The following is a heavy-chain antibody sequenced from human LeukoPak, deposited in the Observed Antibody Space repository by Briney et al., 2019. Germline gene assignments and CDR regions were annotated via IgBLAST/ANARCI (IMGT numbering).Heavy chain of an antibody. J-gene: IGHJ6*03. D-gene: IGHD1-26*01. CDR3: ARGQWELPRYYYYYYYMDV. Sequence: SQTLSLTCTVSGGSISSGGYYWSWIRQHPGKGLEWIGYIYYSGSTYYNPSLKSRVTISVDTSKNQFSLKLSSVTAADTAVYYCARGQWELPRYYYYYYYMDVWGKGTTVTVSS. CDR1: GGSISSGGYY. V-gene: IGHV4-31*03. CDR2: IYYSGST.